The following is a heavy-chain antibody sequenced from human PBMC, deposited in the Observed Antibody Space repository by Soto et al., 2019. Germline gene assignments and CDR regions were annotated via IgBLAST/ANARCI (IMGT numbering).Heavy chain of an antibody. CDR3: ARVTGSTSHSDY. J-gene: IGHJ4*02. CDR1: GGSISSFY. CDR2: IYYRGST. D-gene: IGHD2-2*01. V-gene: IGHV4-59*01. Sequence: PSETLSLTCTVSGGSISSFYWSWIRQPPGKGLEWIGYIYYRGSTNYNPSLKSRVTISVDTSKNHFSLKLSSVTAADTAMYYCARVTGSTSHSDYWGQGTLVTVSS.